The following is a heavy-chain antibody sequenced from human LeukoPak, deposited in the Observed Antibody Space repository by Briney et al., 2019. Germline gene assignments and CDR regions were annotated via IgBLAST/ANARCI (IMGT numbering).Heavy chain of an antibody. CDR3: ASYDSSGYYLGY. J-gene: IGHJ4*02. D-gene: IGHD3-22*01. V-gene: IGHV1-2*02. CDR1: GYTFTGYY. Sequence: ASVKVSCKASGYTFTGYYMHWVRQAPGQGLEWMGWINPNSGGTNYAQKFQGRVTMTRDTSISTAYMKLSRLRSDDTAVYYCASYDSSGYYLGYWGQGTLVTVSS. CDR2: INPNSGGT.